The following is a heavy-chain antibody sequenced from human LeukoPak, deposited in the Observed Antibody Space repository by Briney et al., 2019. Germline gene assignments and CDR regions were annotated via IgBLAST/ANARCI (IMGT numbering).Heavy chain of an antibody. CDR1: GFTFSSYS. V-gene: IGHV3-48*04. D-gene: IGHD2-2*01. CDR3: ARYCSSTSCYSSYYYMDV. Sequence: SGGSLRLSCAASGFTFSSYSMNWVRQAPGKGLEWVSYISSSSSTIYYADSVKGRFTISRDNAKNSLYLQMNSLRAEDTAVYYCARYCSSTSCYSSYYYMDVWGKGTTVTVSS. CDR2: ISSSSSTI. J-gene: IGHJ6*03.